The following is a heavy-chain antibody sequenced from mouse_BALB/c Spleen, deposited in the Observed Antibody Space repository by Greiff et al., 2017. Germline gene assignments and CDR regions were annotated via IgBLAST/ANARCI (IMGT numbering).Heavy chain of an antibody. Sequence: QVQLKESGAELMKPGASVKISCKATGYTFSSYWIEWVKQRPGHGLEWIGEILPGSGSTNYNEKFKGKATFTADTSSNTAYMQLSSLTSEDSAVYYCAREGGYGYGYAMDYWGQGTSVTVSS. CDR3: AREGGYGYGYAMDY. J-gene: IGHJ4*01. CDR1: GYTFSSYW. D-gene: IGHD1-2*01. V-gene: IGHV1-9*01. CDR2: ILPGSGST.